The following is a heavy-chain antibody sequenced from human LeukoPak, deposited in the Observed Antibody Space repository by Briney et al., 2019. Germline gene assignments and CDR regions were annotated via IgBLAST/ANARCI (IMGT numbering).Heavy chain of an antibody. CDR3: VRGEAHDS. CDR1: GFTFSSYW. V-gene: IGHV3-74*01. Sequence: GGSLRLSCAASGFTFSSYWMHWVRQAPGKGLVGVSRINTDGSSTSYADSVKGRFTISRDNAKNTLYLQMDSLRTEDTAVYYCVRGEAHDSWGQGTLITVSS. D-gene: IGHD1-26*01. J-gene: IGHJ4*02. CDR2: INTDGSST.